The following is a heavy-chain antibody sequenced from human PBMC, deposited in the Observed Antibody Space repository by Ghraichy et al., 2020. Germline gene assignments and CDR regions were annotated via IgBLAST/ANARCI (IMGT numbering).Heavy chain of an antibody. CDR1: GGSVSSGSYY. CDR2: IYYSGST. V-gene: IGHV4-61*01. Sequence: SETLSLTCTVSGGSVSSGSYYWSWIRQPPGKGLEWIGYIYYSGSTNYNPSLKSRVTISVDTSKNQFSLKLSYVTAADTAVYYCARVIIDFWSGYYFDYWGQGTLVTVSS. J-gene: IGHJ4*02. CDR3: ARVIIDFWSGYYFDY. D-gene: IGHD3-3*01.